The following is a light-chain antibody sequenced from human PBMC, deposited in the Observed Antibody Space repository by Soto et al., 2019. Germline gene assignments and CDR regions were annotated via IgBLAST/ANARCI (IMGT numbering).Light chain of an antibody. V-gene: IGKV3-20*01. CDR2: SAS. Sequence: EIVFTQSPCTLSLSPVERCTLSCRASQNLGTLYLAWFQQKSGQAPRFLIYSASRRATGIPDRFTGSGSGTDFTLTINRVEPEDFAVYFCQQYAGSPRTFGQGTKVDIK. J-gene: IGKJ1*01. CDR1: QNLGTLY. CDR3: QQYAGSPRT.